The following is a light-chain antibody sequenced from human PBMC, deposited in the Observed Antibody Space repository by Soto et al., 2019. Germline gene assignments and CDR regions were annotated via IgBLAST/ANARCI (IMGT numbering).Light chain of an antibody. J-gene: IGKJ1*01. Sequence: AIRMTQSPSSFSASTGDRVTITCRASQGISSYLAWYQQKPGKAPKLLIYAASTLQSGVPSRFSGSGSGTDFTLPIRCLQAEDFATYYCQQYYSYPQTFGQGTKVEIK. CDR3: QQYYSYPQT. CDR1: QGISSY. V-gene: IGKV1-8*01. CDR2: AAS.